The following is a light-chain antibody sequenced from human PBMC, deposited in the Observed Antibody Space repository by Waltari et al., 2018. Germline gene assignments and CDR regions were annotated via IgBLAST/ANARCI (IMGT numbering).Light chain of an antibody. J-gene: IGLJ1*01. CDR3: CSYAGSSTYV. CDR1: SSDVGNYNL. V-gene: IGLV2-23*01. CDR2: AGS. Sequence: QSVLTQPASVSGSPGQSITISCTGTSSDVGNYNLVSWYQQHPGKAPKLMISAGSKRPAGVSNRFSGSKSGNTASLTVSGLQAEEEAVYYCCSYAGSSTYVFGTGTKVTVL.